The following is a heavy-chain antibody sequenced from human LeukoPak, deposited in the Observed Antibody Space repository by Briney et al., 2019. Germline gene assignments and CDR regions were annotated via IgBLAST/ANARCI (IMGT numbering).Heavy chain of an antibody. Sequence: SETLSLTCTVSGDSISSGSFYWSWIRQAAGKGLEWIGRVSSSGRTTYNPSLKSRLTISITTSKSQFYLRLTSVTAADTALYYCAKTKLDWLLFDFWGQGILVTVSS. J-gene: IGHJ4*02. D-gene: IGHD3-9*01. V-gene: IGHV4-61*02. CDR1: GDSISSGSFY. CDR3: AKTKLDWLLFDF. CDR2: VSSSGRT.